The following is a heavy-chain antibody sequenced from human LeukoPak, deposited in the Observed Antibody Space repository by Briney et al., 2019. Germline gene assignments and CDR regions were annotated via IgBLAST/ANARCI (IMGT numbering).Heavy chain of an antibody. J-gene: IGHJ4*02. CDR3: ARSGVATCHY. Sequence: PGGSLRLSCQASGFTFSDYAMSWVRPAPGKGLEWVSSINPDGGSFFADSVKGRFTISRDDSRSVVYLQMNTLSAEDTAVYYCARSGVATCHYWGQGILVTVSS. V-gene: IGHV3-23*01. D-gene: IGHD3-10*01. CDR2: INPDGGS. CDR1: GFTFSDYA.